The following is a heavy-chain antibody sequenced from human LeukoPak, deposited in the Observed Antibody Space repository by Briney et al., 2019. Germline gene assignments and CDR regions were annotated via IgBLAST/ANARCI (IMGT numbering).Heavy chain of an antibody. CDR3: VRSSPARPEYYYYYGMDV. V-gene: IGHV1-2*02. Sequence: ASVKVSCKTSGYTFTDYYIHWVRQAPGQGLEWMGWINPNSGGTNYAQKYQGRVTMTRDTSISTAYMELSRLRSDDTAVYYCVRSSPARPEYYYYYGMDVWGQGTTVTVSS. CDR2: INPNSGGT. J-gene: IGHJ6*02. CDR1: GYTFTDYY.